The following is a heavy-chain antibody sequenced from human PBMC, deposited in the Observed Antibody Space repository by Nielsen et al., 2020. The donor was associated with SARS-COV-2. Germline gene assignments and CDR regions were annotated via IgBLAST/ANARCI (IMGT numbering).Heavy chain of an antibody. CDR3: ARALRVVNPRTYYYYYYMDV. D-gene: IGHD3-3*01. CDR1: GFTFSSYD. V-gene: IGHV3-13*05. Sequence: GGSLRLSCAASGFTFSSYDMHWVRQATGKGLEWVSAIGTAGDPYYPGSVKGRFTISRENAKNSLYLQMNSLRAGDTAVYYCARALRVVNPRTYYYYYYMDVWGKGTTVTVSS. J-gene: IGHJ6*03. CDR2: IGTAGDP.